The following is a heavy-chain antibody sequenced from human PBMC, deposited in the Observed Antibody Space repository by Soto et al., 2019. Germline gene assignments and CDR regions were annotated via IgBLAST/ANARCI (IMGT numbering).Heavy chain of an antibody. CDR1: GDGVSSSSVT. V-gene: IGHV6-1*01. Sequence: SQTLSLTFAISGDGVSSSSVTWNWIRQSPSRGLEWLGRTYYRSKWYNDYAESVKSRITINPDTSKNQFSLHLNSVTPEDTAVYYCVRLIGNSWLDFWGQGTLVTVSS. CDR2: TYYRSKWYN. D-gene: IGHD1-26*01. CDR3: VRLIGNSWLDF. J-gene: IGHJ5*01.